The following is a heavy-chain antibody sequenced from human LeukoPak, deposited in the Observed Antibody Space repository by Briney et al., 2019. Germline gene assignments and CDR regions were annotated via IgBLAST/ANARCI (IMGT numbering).Heavy chain of an antibody. V-gene: IGHV1-2*02. Sequence: ASVKVSCKASGYTFTGYYMHWVRQAPGQGLEWMGWINPNSGGTNYAQKFQDRVTMTADTSTSTAYMELRSLRSDDTAVYYCARSPGYTSGSSAWFDPWGQGTLVTVPS. CDR1: GYTFTGYY. CDR3: ARSPGYTSGSSAWFDP. J-gene: IGHJ5*02. D-gene: IGHD3-10*01. CDR2: INPNSGGT.